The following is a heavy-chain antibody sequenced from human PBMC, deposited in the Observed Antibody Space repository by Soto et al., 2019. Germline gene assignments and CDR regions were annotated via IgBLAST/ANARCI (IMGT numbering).Heavy chain of an antibody. CDR2: IRSKANSYAT. CDR3: TRPLTGDRHDAFDI. Sequence: GGSLRLSCAASGFTFSGSAMHWVRQASGKGLEWVGRIRSKANSYATAYAASVKGRFTISRDDSKNTAYLQMNSLKTEDMAVYYCTRPLTGDRHDAFDIWGQGTMVTVSS. D-gene: IGHD7-27*01. J-gene: IGHJ3*02. V-gene: IGHV3-73*01. CDR1: GFTFSGSA.